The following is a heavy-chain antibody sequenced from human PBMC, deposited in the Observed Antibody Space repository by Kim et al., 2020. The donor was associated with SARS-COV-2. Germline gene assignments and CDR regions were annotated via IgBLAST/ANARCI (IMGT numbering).Heavy chain of an antibody. V-gene: IGHV4-59*01. D-gene: IGHD3-10*01. Sequence: SETLSPTCTVSGGSISSYYWSWIRQPPGKGLEWIGYIYYSGSTNYNPSLKSRVTISVDTSKNQLSLKLSSVTAADTAVYYCAREIMDEWSSYDAFDIWG. CDR2: IYYSGST. CDR3: AREIMDEWSSYDAFDI. J-gene: IGHJ3*02. CDR1: GGSISSYY.